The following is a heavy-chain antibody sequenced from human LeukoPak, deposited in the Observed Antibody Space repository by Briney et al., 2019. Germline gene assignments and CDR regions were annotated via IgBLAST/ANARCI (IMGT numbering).Heavy chain of an antibody. CDR1: GRPMSSCY. CDR2: IYYSGST. D-gene: IGHD6-19*01. V-gene: IGHV4-59*01. J-gene: IGHJ6*02. CDR3: ARERGTVAGIMDV. Sequence: ADPLSLMCSVWGRPMSSCYWRWIRQPPGKGVEWIGYIYYSGSTNYNPPLKSRVTISVDTSKNQFSLKLSSVTAADTAVYYCARERGTVAGIMDVWGQGTTVTVSS.